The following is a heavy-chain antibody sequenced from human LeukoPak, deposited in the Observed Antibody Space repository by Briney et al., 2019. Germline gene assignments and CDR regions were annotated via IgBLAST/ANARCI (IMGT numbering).Heavy chain of an antibody. Sequence: AGSLRLSCAASGFTFTSYWMSWVRQPPGKGLEWVANIKQDGSEKYYVDSMNGQCTIYRDNAKNALYLQMNSLRAEDTAVYYCAREISSSWYNYWGQGTLVTVSS. D-gene: IGHD6-13*01. CDR3: AREISSSWYNY. CDR1: GFTFTSYW. V-gene: IGHV3-7*01. CDR2: IKQDGSEK. J-gene: IGHJ4*02.